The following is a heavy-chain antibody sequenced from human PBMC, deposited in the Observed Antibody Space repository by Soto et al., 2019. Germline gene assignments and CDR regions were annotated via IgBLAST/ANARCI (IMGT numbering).Heavy chain of an antibody. Sequence: EVQLLESGGGLVQPGGSLRLSCTASGFTFSSYAMSWVRQAPGKELEWVSTISGNSGKTNYAESVKGRFSISRDNSKNTGHLQLDSLRAEDTAVYFCAKLGFVLMELYYFHQWGHGTLVTVSS. CDR3: AKLGFVLMELYYFHQ. CDR1: GFTFSSYA. V-gene: IGHV3-23*01. D-gene: IGHD2-8*01. CDR2: ISGNSGKT. J-gene: IGHJ4*01.